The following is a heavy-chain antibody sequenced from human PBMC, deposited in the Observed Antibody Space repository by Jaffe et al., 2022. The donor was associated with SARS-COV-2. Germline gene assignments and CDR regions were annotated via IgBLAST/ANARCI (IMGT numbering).Heavy chain of an antibody. V-gene: IGHV4-59*01. J-gene: IGHJ4*02. CDR1: GGSISSYY. CDR3: ARGRLGGAN. Sequence: QVQLQESGPGLVKPSETLSLTCTVSGGSISSYYWNWIRQPPGKGLEWIGNFYYSGSTNYNPSLKSRVTISVDTSKNQFSLKLSSVTAADTAVYYCARGRLGGANWGQGTLVTVSS. D-gene: IGHD3-16*01. CDR2: FYYSGST.